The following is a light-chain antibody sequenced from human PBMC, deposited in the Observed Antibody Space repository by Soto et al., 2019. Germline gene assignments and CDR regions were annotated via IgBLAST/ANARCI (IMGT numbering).Light chain of an antibody. CDR3: QQYGSSPQT. V-gene: IGKV3-20*01. J-gene: IGKJ1*01. CDR2: GAS. CDR1: QSVSSN. Sequence: EIVMTQSASTLSVSPGERATLSCRASQSVSSNLAWYQHKPGQAPRLLIYGASTRDTGIPDRFSGSGSGTDFNLTISRLETEDFAVYYCQQYGSSPQTFGQGTKVDIK.